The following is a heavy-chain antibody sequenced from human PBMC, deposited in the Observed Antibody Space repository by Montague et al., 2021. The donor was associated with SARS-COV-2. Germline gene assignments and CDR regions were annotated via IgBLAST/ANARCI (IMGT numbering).Heavy chain of an antibody. V-gene: IGHV3-74*01. D-gene: IGHD1-26*01. CDR1: GFTFSSYW. CDR2: ISNDGSDT. CDR3: VRGGRSTWY. Sequence: SLRLSCAASGFTFSSYWMHWVRQVSGKGLVWLSRISNDGSDTSYADSVKGRFTISRDNAKNTLYLQMHSLRAEDTAVYYCVRGGRSTWYWGQGTLVTVSS. J-gene: IGHJ4*02.